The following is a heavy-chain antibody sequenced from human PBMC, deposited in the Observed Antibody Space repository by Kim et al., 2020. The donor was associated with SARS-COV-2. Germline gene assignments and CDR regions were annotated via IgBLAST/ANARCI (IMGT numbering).Heavy chain of an antibody. J-gene: IGHJ4*02. CDR3: TRRVGDYGNFDY. V-gene: IGHV3-72*01. Sequence: GGSLRLSCAASGFTFSDHYMDWVRQAPGEGLEWVGRTRNKANSYTTEYAASVKGRFTISRDDSKNSLYLQMNSLKTEDTAVYYCTRRVGDYGNFDYWGQGTLVTVSS. CDR2: TRNKANSYTT. CDR1: GFTFSDHY. D-gene: IGHD4-17*01.